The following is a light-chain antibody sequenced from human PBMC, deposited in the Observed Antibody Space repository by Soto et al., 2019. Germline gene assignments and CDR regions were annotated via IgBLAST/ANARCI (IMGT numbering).Light chain of an antibody. CDR3: CSYAGSSTKV. J-gene: IGLJ1*01. CDR1: SSDVGGYNL. Sequence: QSALTQPASVSGSPGQSITISCTGTSSDVGGYNLVSWYQQHPGKAPKLMIYEVSKRPSGVSNRFSGSKSGNTASLTISGLQAEDEADYYCCSYAGSSTKVSGTGTKVTVL. V-gene: IGLV2-23*02. CDR2: EVS.